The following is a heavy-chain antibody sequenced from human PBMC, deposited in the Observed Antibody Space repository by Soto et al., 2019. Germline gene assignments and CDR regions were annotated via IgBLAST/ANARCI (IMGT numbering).Heavy chain of an antibody. Sequence: SETLSLTCTVPGGSISSGGYYWSWIRQHPGKGLEWIGYIYYSGSTYYNPSLKSRVTISVDTSKNQFSLKLSSVTAADTAVYYCARVGWLRSIFDYWGQGTLVTVSS. CDR3: ARVGWLRSIFDY. CDR2: IYYSGST. V-gene: IGHV4-31*03. CDR1: GGSISSGGYY. J-gene: IGHJ4*02. D-gene: IGHD5-12*01.